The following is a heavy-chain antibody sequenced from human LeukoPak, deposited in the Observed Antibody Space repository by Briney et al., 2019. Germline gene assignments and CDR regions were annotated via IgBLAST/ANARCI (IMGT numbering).Heavy chain of an antibody. J-gene: IGHJ6*02. CDR2: INHSGST. D-gene: IGHD3-3*01. CDR1: GGSFSGYY. CDR3: ARDSRFLEWSSLHYYGMDV. Sequence: SETLSLTCAVYGGSFSGYYWSWIRQPPGKGLEWIGEINHSGSTNYNPSLKSRVTISVDTSKNQFSLKLSSVTAADTAVYYCARDSRFLEWSSLHYYGMDVWGQGTTVTVSS. V-gene: IGHV4-34*01.